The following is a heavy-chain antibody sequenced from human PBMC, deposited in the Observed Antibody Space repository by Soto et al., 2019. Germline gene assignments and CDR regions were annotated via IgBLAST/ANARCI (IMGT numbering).Heavy chain of an antibody. CDR2: IYYSGST. CDR3: ASQGYCGGDCYLDY. Sequence: PSETLSLTCPVSGFSISSGGYYWSWIRQHPGKGLEWIGYIYYSGSTYYNPSLKSRVTISVDTSKNQFSLKLSSVTAADTAVYYCASQGYCGGDCYLDYWGQGTLVTVSS. CDR1: GFSISSGGYY. D-gene: IGHD2-21*02. V-gene: IGHV4-31*03. J-gene: IGHJ4*02.